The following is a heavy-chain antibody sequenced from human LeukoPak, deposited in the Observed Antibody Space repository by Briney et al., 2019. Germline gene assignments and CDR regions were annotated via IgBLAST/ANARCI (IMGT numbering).Heavy chain of an antibody. V-gene: IGHV3-11*01. J-gene: IGHJ6*03. D-gene: IGHD3-3*01. CDR2: ISPSGTDI. CDR3: AKGRDLIHSYYYMDV. Sequence: GGSLRLSCAVSGFTFTDTYMTWIRQAPGKGLESLSYISPSGTDISYADSVKGRFTISRDNAKNPLYLQMNSLRAEDTAVYYCAKGRDLIHSYYYMDVWGKGTTVTISS. CDR1: GFTFTDTY.